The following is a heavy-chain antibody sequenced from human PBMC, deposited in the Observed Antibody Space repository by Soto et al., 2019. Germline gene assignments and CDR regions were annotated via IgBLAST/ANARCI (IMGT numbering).Heavy chain of an antibody. Sequence: QVQLVQSGAEVKKPGASVKVSCKASGYSFTTFDLHWVRQAPGQRLEWMGWIDTASGKSKYSEIFQGRVTITGDTSPNTAYQEPRHPGFEDTAVYYCAMSRGWWSFDYWGQGTLITVSS. CDR3: AMSRGWWSFDY. V-gene: IGHV1-3*04. J-gene: IGHJ4*02. CDR1: GYSFTTFD. D-gene: IGHD6-19*01. CDR2: IDTASGKS.